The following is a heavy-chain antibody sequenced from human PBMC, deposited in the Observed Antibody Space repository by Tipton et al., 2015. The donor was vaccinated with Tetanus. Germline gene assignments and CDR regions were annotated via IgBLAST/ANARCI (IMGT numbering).Heavy chain of an antibody. CDR1: GFTFSSYA. Sequence: SLRLSCAASGFTFSSYAMSWVRQAPGKGLEWVSAISGSGGSTYYADSVKGRFTISRDNSKNTLYLQMNSLRAEDTAVYYCAKDLVEYYYGMDAWGQGTTVTVSS. D-gene: IGHD2-8*02. J-gene: IGHJ6*02. CDR3: AKDLVEYYYGMDA. CDR2: ISGSGGST. V-gene: IGHV3-23*01.